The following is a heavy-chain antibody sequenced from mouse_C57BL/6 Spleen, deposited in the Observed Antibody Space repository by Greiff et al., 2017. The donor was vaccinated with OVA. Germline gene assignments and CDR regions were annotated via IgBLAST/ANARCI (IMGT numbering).Heavy chain of an antibody. V-gene: IGHV1-53*01. CDR2: INPSNGGT. D-gene: IGHD2-3*01. Sequence: QVQLQQSGTELVKPGASVKLSCKASGYTFTSYWMHWVKQRPGQGLEWIGNINPSNGGTNYNEKFKSKATLTVDKSSSTAYMQLSSLTSEDSAVYYCARGDGYYEGLFDYWGQGTTLTVSS. J-gene: IGHJ2*01. CDR1: GYTFTSYW. CDR3: ARGDGYYEGLFDY.